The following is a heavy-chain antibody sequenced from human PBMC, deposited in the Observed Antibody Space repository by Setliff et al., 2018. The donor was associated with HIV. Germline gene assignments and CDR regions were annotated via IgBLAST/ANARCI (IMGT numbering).Heavy chain of an antibody. Sequence: HPGGSLRLSCAASGFTFSSYSMNWVRQAPGKGLEWVSVIYSGGSTDYADSVKGRFTISRDNAKNTLYLQMNSLRAEDTAVYYCTRASCTSPACPDDAFDIWGQGTMVTVSS. J-gene: IGHJ3*02. CDR3: TRASCTSPACPDDAFDI. D-gene: IGHD2-2*01. CDR2: IYSGGST. CDR1: GFTFSSYS. V-gene: IGHV3-66*01.